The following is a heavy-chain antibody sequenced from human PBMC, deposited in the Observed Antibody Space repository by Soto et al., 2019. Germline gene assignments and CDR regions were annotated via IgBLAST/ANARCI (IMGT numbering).Heavy chain of an antibody. CDR2: ISGGGDNT. J-gene: IGHJ4*02. CDR3: AEERLARGFDY. CDR1: GFTFSNYA. Sequence: EVQLLDSGGGLVQPGGSLRLSCEASGFTFSNYAMTWVRQAPGKGLEWVLGISGGGDNTYYADSVKGRFTISRDNSKNTVFLQMNSLRAEDTAVYYCAEERLARGFDYWGQGTLVTVSS. V-gene: IGHV3-23*01.